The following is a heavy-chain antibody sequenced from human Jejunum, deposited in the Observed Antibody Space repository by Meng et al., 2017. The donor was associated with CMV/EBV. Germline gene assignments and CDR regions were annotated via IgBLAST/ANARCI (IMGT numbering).Heavy chain of an antibody. V-gene: IGHV3-74*01. D-gene: IGHD4-17*01. CDR3: ATVFDY. CDR2: TNTAGTST. CDR1: GLTFTNYW. Sequence: LKLSCAASGLTFTNYWMHWVRQAPGKGLVWVSGTNTAGTSTYYADSVKGRFTISRDNAKNTLYLQMNSLRAEDTAVYYCATVFDYWGQGTLVTVSS. J-gene: IGHJ4*02.